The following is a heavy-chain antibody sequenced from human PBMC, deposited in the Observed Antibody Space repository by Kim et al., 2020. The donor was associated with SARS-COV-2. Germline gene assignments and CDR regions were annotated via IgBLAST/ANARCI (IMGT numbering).Heavy chain of an antibody. J-gene: IGHJ6*02. Sequence: GGSLRLSCAASGFTFSNYAMTWVRQAPGRGLEWVSSITASGGSTYSADSVKGRFCISRDNSKNTMYVQMNSLRADDTAVYYCARRITMIRGVAVSGMDVWGQGTTVTVSS. D-gene: IGHD3-10*01. CDR2: ITASGGST. CDR3: ARRITMIRGVAVSGMDV. V-gene: IGHV3-23*01. CDR1: GFTFSNYA.